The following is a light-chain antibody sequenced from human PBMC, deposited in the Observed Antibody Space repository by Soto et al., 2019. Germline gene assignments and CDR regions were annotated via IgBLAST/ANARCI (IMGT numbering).Light chain of an antibody. CDR2: AAY. V-gene: IGKV1-6*01. Sequence: AIQMTQSPSSLSASVGDRVTITCRASQGIRNDLGWYQQKPGKAPKLLIYAAYSLQSGVPSRFSGSGSGTDFTLTISSLQPEDFATYYCIQDYNYPWTFGQGTKVDIK. CDR1: QGIRND. J-gene: IGKJ1*01. CDR3: IQDYNYPWT.